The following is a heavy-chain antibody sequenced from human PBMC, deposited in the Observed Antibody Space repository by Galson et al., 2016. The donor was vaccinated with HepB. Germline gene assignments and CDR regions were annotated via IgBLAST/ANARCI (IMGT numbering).Heavy chain of an antibody. CDR3: AREVEYSSSQFDY. D-gene: IGHD5-12*01. CDR1: GFTFSNFG. V-gene: IGHV3-30*02. CDR2: IRYDESDV. Sequence: SLRLSCAASGFTFSNFGMHWVRQAPGKGLDWVAFIRYDESDVYYADSVKGRFTISRDNSKNTLDLQMNSLRAEDTAVYYCAREVEYSSSQFDYWGQGNLVTVSS. J-gene: IGHJ4*02.